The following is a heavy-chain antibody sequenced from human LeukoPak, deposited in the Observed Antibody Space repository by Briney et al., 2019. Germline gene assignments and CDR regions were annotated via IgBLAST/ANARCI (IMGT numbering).Heavy chain of an antibody. CDR3: AIAASGGSAEYFDY. CDR1: GGTFSSYA. CDR2: IIPIFGTA. V-gene: IGHV1-69*13. J-gene: IGHJ4*02. D-gene: IGHD2-15*01. Sequence: GASVTVSRKASGGTFSSYAIRWVRQAPGQGLEWMGGIIPIFGTANYAQKLQGRVTITADESTSTAYMELSSLRSEDTAVYYCAIAASGGSAEYFDYWGQGTLVTVSS.